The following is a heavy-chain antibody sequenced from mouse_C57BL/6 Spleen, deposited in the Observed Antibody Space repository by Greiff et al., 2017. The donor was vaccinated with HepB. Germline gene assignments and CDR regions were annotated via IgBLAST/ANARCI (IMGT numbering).Heavy chain of an antibody. V-gene: IGHV1-69*01. D-gene: IGHD2-1*01. Sequence: QVQLQQPGAELVMPGASVKLSCKASGYTFTSYWMHWVKQRPGQGLEWIGEIDPSDSYTNYNQKFKGKSTLTVDKSSSTAYMQLSSLTSEDSAVYYCARGGNYEGRWYFDVWGTGTTVTVSS. CDR3: ARGGNYEGRWYFDV. CDR1: GYTFTSYW. J-gene: IGHJ1*03. CDR2: IDPSDSYT.